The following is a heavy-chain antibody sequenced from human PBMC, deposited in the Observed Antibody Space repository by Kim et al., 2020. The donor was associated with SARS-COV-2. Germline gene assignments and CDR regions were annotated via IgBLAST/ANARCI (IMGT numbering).Heavy chain of an antibody. Sequence: ASVKVSCKASGYTFTSYACNWVRQAPGQGLEWMGWINTNTGNPTYAQGFTGRFVFSLDTSVSTAYLQISSLKAEDTAVYYCARVHKPSLTGYSYYYGMDVWRQGTTVTVSS. CDR3: ARVHKPSLTGYSYYYGMDV. CDR2: INTNTGNP. V-gene: IGHV7-4-1*02. CDR1: GYTFTSYA. J-gene: IGHJ6*01. D-gene: IGHD3-9*01.